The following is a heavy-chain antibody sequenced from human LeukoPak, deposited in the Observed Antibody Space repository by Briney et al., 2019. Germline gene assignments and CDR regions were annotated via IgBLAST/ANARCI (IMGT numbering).Heavy chain of an antibody. CDR2: FDPEDGET. CDR3: VVVPAAIASNWFDP. CDR1: GYTLTELS. D-gene: IGHD2-2*01. Sequence: GASVKVSCKVSGYTLTELSMHWVRQAPGKGLEWMGGFDPEDGETIYAQKFQGRVTMTEDTSTDTAYMELSSLRSEDTAVYYCVVVPAAIASNWFDPWGQGTLVTVSS. J-gene: IGHJ5*02. V-gene: IGHV1-24*01.